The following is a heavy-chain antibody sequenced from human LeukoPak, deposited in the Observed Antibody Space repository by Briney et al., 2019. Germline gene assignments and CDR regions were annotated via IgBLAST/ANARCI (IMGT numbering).Heavy chain of an antibody. CDR3: ARETMAGHFDY. CDR1: GGSTNSGDYF. V-gene: IGHV4-30-4*01. J-gene: IGHJ4*01. Sequence: SETLSLTCTVSGGSTNSGDYFWSWIRQPPGKGLEWIGYIYFSETTYYNPSLRSRVTISVDTSKNQFSLNLRSVSAADTAVYFCARETMAGHFDYWGHGTLVTVSS. CDR2: IYFSETT. D-gene: IGHD6-19*01.